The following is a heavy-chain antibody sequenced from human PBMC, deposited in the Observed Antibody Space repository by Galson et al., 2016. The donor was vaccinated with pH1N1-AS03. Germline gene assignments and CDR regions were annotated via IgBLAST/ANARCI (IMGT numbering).Heavy chain of an antibody. D-gene: IGHD1-14*01. V-gene: IGHV3-30*03. J-gene: IGHJ4*02. CDR1: GFTFSNYG. CDR2: ITYDGTTK. Sequence: SLRLSCAASGFTFSNYGMHWVRQAPGKGLEWVALITYDGTTKFYAGSLKGRFNISRDNSKNTLYLQMNSPRAEDTAIYYCAREDRNFDYWGQGTLVTVSS. CDR3: AREDRNFDY.